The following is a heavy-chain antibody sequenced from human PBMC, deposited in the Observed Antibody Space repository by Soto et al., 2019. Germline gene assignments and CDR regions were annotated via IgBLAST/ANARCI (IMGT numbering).Heavy chain of an antibody. D-gene: IGHD6-13*01. CDR1: GYTFTGYY. V-gene: IGHV1-2*02. Sequence: ASVKVSCKASGYTFTGYYMHWVRQAPGQGLEWMGWINPNSGGTNYAQKFQGRVTMTRDTSISTAYMELSRLRFDDTAVYYCAREIAAAGNWWFDPWGQGTLVTSPQ. CDR2: INPNSGGT. J-gene: IGHJ5*02. CDR3: AREIAAAGNWWFDP.